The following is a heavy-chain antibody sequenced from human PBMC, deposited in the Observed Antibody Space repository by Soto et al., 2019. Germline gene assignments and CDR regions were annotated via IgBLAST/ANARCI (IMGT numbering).Heavy chain of an antibody. CDR2: IYPGDSDT. D-gene: IGHD3-22*01. Sequence: GESLKISCKGSGYSFTSYWIGWVRQMPGKGLEWMGIIYPGDSDTRYSPSFQGQVTISADKSISTAYLQWSSLKASDTAMYYCARPSVPYYYDSSGYYLPYYFDYWGQGTRVSVSS. V-gene: IGHV5-51*01. CDR3: ARPSVPYYYDSSGYYLPYYFDY. CDR1: GYSFTSYW. J-gene: IGHJ4*02.